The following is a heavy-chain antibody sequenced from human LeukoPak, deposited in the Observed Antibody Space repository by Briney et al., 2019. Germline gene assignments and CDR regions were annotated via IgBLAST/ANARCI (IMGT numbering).Heavy chain of an antibody. D-gene: IGHD3-9*01. V-gene: IGHV4-31*03. Sequence: TSETLSLTCTVSGGSIRSGDFYWSWIRQHPGKGLEWIGYIYYSGTTYYSPSLKSRVTISLDTSKNQFSLKLSSVTAADTAVYYCARDGGKGWLWFDYWGQGTLVTVSS. CDR1: GGSIRSGDFY. J-gene: IGHJ4*02. CDR2: IYYSGTT. CDR3: ARDGGKGWLWFDY.